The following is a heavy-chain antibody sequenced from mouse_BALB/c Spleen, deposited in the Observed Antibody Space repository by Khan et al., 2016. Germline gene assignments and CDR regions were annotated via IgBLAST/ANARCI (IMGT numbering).Heavy chain of an antibody. D-gene: IGHD1-1*01. Sequence: EVKLLESGGGLVQFGGSLTVFCAASGFVFSRYRMSWVRQAPGTGLEWIGEINPDSGTLNYTLSLKVKFIISRDNAKHTLHLQLSTVRSEDTALYYCAIAGYYGYLDNWGQGTLVTVSA. CDR2: INPDSGTL. CDR1: GFVFSRYR. CDR3: AIAGYYGYLDN. J-gene: IGHJ3*01. V-gene: IGHV4-1*02.